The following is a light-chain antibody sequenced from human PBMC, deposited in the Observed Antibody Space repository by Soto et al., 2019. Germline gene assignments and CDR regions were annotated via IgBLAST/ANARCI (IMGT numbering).Light chain of an antibody. Sequence: DIQMTQSPSTLSASVGDRVTITCRASQSISSWLAWYQQKPGKAPKLLIYAASSLESGVPSRFSGSGSGTEFTLTISSLQPDDFATYYCQQYNSYWCTFGQGTKLEIK. J-gene: IGKJ2*02. CDR2: AAS. CDR3: QQYNSYWCT. V-gene: IGKV1-5*01. CDR1: QSISSW.